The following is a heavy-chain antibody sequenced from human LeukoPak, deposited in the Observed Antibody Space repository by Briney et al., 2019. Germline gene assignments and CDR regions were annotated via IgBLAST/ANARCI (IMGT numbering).Heavy chain of an antibody. Sequence: SETLSLTCTVSGGSISSHYWSWIRQPPGKGLEWIGYIYYSGSTYYNPSLKSRVTISVDTSKNQFSLKLSSVTAADTAVYYCARDRRCSSTSCSYNWFDPWGQGTLVTVSS. CDR3: ARDRRCSSTSCSYNWFDP. J-gene: IGHJ5*02. D-gene: IGHD2-2*01. CDR2: IYYSGST. V-gene: IGHV4-59*11. CDR1: GGSISSHY.